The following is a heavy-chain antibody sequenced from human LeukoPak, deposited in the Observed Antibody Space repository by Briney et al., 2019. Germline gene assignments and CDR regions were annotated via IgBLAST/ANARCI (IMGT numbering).Heavy chain of an antibody. Sequence: RPSETLSLTCTVSGGSITSNIYSLGWIRQRPGKGLEWIGSLYYTGSTYYNPSLKSRVTISVDTSKNQVSLKLTSVTAADTAVYYCARAPDIMYAFDIWGQGTMVTVSS. CDR3: ARAPDIMYAFDI. CDR1: GGSITSNIYS. CDR2: LYYTGST. D-gene: IGHD5/OR15-5a*01. V-gene: IGHV4-39*01. J-gene: IGHJ3*02.